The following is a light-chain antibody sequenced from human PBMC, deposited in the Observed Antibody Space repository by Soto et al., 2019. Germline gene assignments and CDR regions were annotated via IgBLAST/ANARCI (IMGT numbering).Light chain of an antibody. CDR1: QSVSSY. CDR3: QQRSDWPLT. J-gene: IGKJ4*01. V-gene: IGKV3-11*01. Sequence: EIVLTQSPATLSLSPGERATLSCRASQSVSSYLAWYQQRPGQAPRLLIFDASNRATGIPARFNGSGSGTDFTLTISSLEPEDVAVYYCQQRSDWPLTFGGGTKVEIK. CDR2: DAS.